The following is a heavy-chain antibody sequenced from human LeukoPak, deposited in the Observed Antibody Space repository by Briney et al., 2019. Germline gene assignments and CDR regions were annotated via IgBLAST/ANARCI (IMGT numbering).Heavy chain of an antibody. Sequence: GGSLRLSCAASGFTFSSYWMSWVRQAPGKGLEWVANIKQDGSEKYYVDSVKGRFTISRDNAKNSLYLQMNSLRAEDTAVYYCARCRFLVRLLYSYYYMDVWGKGTTVTVPS. J-gene: IGHJ6*03. CDR2: IKQDGSEK. D-gene: IGHD3-3*01. V-gene: IGHV3-7*01. CDR1: GFTFSSYW. CDR3: ARCRFLVRLLYSYYYMDV.